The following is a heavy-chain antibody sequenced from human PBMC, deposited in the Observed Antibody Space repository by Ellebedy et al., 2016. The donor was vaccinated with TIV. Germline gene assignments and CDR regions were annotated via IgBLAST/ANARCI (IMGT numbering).Heavy chain of an antibody. V-gene: IGHV1-2*02. CDR2: INPNSGGT. CDR1: GYTFTGYH. J-gene: IGHJ6*02. CDR3: AWTTALLRYFDWTIFYGMDV. Sequence: AASVKVSCKASGYTFTGYHMHWVRQAPGQGLEWMGWINPNSGGTEYAQKFQGRVTLTRDTSISTAYMELSRLRSDDTAVYYWAWTTALLRYFDWTIFYGMDVWGQGTTVTVSS. D-gene: IGHD3-9*01.